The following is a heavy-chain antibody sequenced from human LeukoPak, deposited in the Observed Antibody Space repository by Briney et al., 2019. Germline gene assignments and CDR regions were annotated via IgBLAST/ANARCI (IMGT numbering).Heavy chain of an antibody. Sequence: ASVKVSCKAFGYAFGTYFIHWMRQVPGQGLEWLGRIDPSRGWTHLPRKFQGRVTVTRDTSTTTVDMELSSLTSEDTALYYCVREMDGGDFDYWGQGTLVTVSS. J-gene: IGHJ4*02. V-gene: IGHV1-46*01. CDR3: VREMDGGDFDY. CDR1: GYAFGTYF. CDR2: IDPSRGWT. D-gene: IGHD3-10*01.